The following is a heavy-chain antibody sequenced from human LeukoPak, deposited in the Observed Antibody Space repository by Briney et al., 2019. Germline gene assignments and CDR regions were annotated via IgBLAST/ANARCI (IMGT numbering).Heavy chain of an antibody. Sequence: TGGSLRLSCAASGFTFSSYAMSWVRQAPGKGLECVSAISGSGGSTYYADAVKGRFTISRDNSKNTLYLQMNSLRADDTAVYYCAKGPGAIMVRGVRFDLWGQGTLVTVSS. V-gene: IGHV3-23*01. J-gene: IGHJ5*02. D-gene: IGHD3-10*01. CDR1: GFTFSSYA. CDR2: ISGSGGST. CDR3: AKGPGAIMVRGVRFDL.